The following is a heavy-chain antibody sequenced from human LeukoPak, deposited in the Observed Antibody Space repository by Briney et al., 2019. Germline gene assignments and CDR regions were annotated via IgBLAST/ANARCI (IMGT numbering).Heavy chain of an antibody. J-gene: IGHJ3*02. CDR2: IKQDGSEK. D-gene: IGHD3-9*01. CDR1: GFTFSSYW. CDR3: ARVADWPMSDGAFDI. V-gene: IGHV3-7*01. Sequence: QPGGSLRLSCAASGFTFSSYWMSWVRQAPGKGLEWVANIKQDGSEKYYVDSAKGRFTISRDNAKNSLYLQMNSLRAEDTAVYYCARVADWPMSDGAFDIWGQGTMVTVSS.